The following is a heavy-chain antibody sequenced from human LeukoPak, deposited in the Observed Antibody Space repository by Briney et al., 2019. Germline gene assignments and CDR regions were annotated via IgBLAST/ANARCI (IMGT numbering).Heavy chain of an antibody. CDR3: ARGYYGSGAYNWFDP. Sequence: SETLSLTCAVSGGSISSGGYSWSWLRQPPGTGLEWIGYIYHSGSTYYNPSLKSRVTISVDRSKNQFSLKLSSVTAADTAVYYCARGYYGSGAYNWFDPWGQGTLVTVSS. CDR2: IYHSGST. J-gene: IGHJ5*02. V-gene: IGHV4-30-2*01. CDR1: GGSISSGGYS. D-gene: IGHD3-10*01.